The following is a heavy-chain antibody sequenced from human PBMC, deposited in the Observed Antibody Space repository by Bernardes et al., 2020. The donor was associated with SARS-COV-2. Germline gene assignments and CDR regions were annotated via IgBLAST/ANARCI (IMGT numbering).Heavy chain of an antibody. CDR2: SYYSGST. Sequence: SETLSLTCTVSGGSISSGGYYWSWIRQHPGKGLEWSGYSYYSGSTYYNPSLKSRVTISVDTSKNQFSLKLSSVTAADTAVYYCARGIPQSITIFGVVIPGNWFDPWGQGTLVTVSS. D-gene: IGHD3-3*01. V-gene: IGHV4-31*03. J-gene: IGHJ5*02. CDR1: GGSISSGGYY. CDR3: ARGIPQSITIFGVVIPGNWFDP.